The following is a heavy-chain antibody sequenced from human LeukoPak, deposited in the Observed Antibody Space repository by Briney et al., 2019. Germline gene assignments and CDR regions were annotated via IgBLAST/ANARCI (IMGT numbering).Heavy chain of an antibody. D-gene: IGHD4-17*01. CDR1: GGSISSSSYY. V-gene: IGHV4-39*01. Sequence: PSETLSLTCTVSGGSISSSSYYWGWIRQPPGKGLEWIGSIYYSGSTYYNPSLKSRVTISVDTSKNQFSLKLSSVTAADTAVYFCARGEIDYATGLSSYFDYWGQGTLVTVSS. CDR2: IYYSGST. J-gene: IGHJ4*02. CDR3: ARGEIDYATGLSSYFDY.